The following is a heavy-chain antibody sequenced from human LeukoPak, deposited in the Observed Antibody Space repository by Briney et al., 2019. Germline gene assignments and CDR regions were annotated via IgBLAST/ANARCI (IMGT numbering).Heavy chain of an antibody. Sequence: SETLSLTCTVSGGSVSSGSYYWCWIQQPPGKGLEWIGYIYYSGSTNYNPSLKSRVTISVDTSKNQFSLKLSSVTAADTAVYYCARDSVYYDILTGYQHIYYFDYWGQGTLVTVSS. V-gene: IGHV4-61*01. CDR2: IYYSGST. CDR3: ARDSVYYDILTGYQHIYYFDY. CDR1: GGSVSSGSYY. J-gene: IGHJ4*02. D-gene: IGHD3-9*01.